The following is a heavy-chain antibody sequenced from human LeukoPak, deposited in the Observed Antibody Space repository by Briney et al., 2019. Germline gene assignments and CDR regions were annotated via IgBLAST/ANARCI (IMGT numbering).Heavy chain of an antibody. D-gene: IGHD1-7*01. V-gene: IGHV3-48*01. CDR2: ISSSSSSI. Sequence: GGSLRLSCAASGFAFSRYSMYWVRQAPGKGLEWVSYISSSSSSIHYADSVKGRFTISRDNSKNTLYLQINSLRAEDTALYYCAKDSNWNFVGAFDIWGQGTMVTVSS. CDR1: GFAFSRYS. J-gene: IGHJ3*02. CDR3: AKDSNWNFVGAFDI.